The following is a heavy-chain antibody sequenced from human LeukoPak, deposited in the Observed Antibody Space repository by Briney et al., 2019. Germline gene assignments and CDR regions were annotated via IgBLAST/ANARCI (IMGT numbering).Heavy chain of an antibody. V-gene: IGHV3-23*01. D-gene: IGHD3-3*01. CDR1: GFSFSNFA. Sequence: GGSLRLSCAASGFSFSNFAMSWVRQAPGKGLEWVSAMSGSGYYTYYVESVKGRFTISRDNSKNTLYLHMNSLRADDTAVYYCAKMEGQRLYDYCMDVWGRGTTVTVSS. CDR2: MSGSGYYT. J-gene: IGHJ6*03. CDR3: AKMEGQRLYDYCMDV.